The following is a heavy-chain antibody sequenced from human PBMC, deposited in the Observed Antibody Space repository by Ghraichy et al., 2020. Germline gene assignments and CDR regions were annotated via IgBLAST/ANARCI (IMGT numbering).Heavy chain of an antibody. D-gene: IGHD4-17*01. CDR2: ISSSSSYI. Sequence: GGSLRLSCAASGFTFSSYSMNWVRQAPGKGLEWVSSISSSSSYIYYADSVKGRFTISRDNAKNSLYLQMNSLRAEDTAVYYCARSMTTVTTLDAFDIWGQGTMVTVSS. CDR1: GFTFSSYS. CDR3: ARSMTTVTTLDAFDI. V-gene: IGHV3-21*01. J-gene: IGHJ3*02.